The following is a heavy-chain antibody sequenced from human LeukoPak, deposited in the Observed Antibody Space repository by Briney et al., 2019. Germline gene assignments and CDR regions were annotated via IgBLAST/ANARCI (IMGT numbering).Heavy chain of an antibody. CDR3: ARGGWSLED. CDR1: GGSISGYY. Sequence: SETLSLTCTVSGGSISGYYWSWIRQPPGKGLEWIGYIYYSGSTNYNPFLKSRVTLSVDTSKNQFSLKLSSVTAADTAVYYCARGGWSLEDWGQGTLVTVSS. CDR2: IYYSGST. J-gene: IGHJ4*02. V-gene: IGHV4-59*01. D-gene: IGHD6-19*01.